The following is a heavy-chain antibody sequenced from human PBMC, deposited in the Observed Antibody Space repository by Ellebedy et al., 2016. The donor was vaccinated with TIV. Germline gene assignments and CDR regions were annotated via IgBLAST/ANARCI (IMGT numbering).Heavy chain of an antibody. CDR1: GFTVSSNY. V-gene: IGHV3-53*01. CDR3: ARPDTALAKGMDV. Sequence: GESLKISCAASGFTVSSNYMSWVRQAPGKGLQWVALLYASGSTSYADSVKGRFTISRDHSKNTLYLQMNSLRAEDTAVYYCARPDTALAKGMDVWGQGTTVTVSS. D-gene: IGHD5-18*01. CDR2: LYASGST. J-gene: IGHJ6*02.